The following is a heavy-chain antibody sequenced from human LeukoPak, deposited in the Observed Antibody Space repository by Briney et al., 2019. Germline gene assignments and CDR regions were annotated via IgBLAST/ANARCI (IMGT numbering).Heavy chain of an antibody. CDR3: ARVRVTTLCLY. CDR2: INHSGST. D-gene: IGHD4-17*01. Sequence: SETLSLTCAVYGGSFSGYYWSWIRQPPGKGLEWIGEINHSGSTNYNPSLKSRVTISVDTSKNQFSLKLSSVTAADTAVYYCARVRVTTLCLYWRERPRLTVSS. J-gene: IGHJ4*02. V-gene: IGHV4-34*01. CDR1: GGSFSGYY.